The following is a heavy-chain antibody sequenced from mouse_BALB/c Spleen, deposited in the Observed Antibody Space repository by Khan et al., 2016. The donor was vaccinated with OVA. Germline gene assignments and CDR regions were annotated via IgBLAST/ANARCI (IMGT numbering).Heavy chain of an antibody. V-gene: IGHV1-87*01. Sequence: QVQLKQSGAELARPGTSVKLSCKASGYTFTRYWMQWIKQRPGQGLALIGAIFPGDGDTKYTQNFKGKATLTADKSSSTAYMQLTSLASEDSAVYYCASHYGHYFDYWGQGTTLTVSS. D-gene: IGHD1-1*02. CDR2: IFPGDGDT. CDR3: ASHYGHYFDY. CDR1: GYTFTRYW. J-gene: IGHJ2*01.